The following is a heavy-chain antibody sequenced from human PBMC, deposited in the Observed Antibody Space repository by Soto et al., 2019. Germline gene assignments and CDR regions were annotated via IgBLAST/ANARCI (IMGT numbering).Heavy chain of an antibody. D-gene: IGHD7-27*01. CDR2: ISNSGST. Sequence: QVQLQESGPGLVKPSETLSLTCTVSGGSISSYYWSWIRQPPGKGLEWIGYISNSGSTSYNPSLKSRGTISLETPKNQFSLKLSSVTAADTAVYYCARAANWGWGYYFDYWGQETLVTVSS. V-gene: IGHV4-59*01. CDR1: GGSISSYY. J-gene: IGHJ4*02. CDR3: ARAANWGWGYYFDY.